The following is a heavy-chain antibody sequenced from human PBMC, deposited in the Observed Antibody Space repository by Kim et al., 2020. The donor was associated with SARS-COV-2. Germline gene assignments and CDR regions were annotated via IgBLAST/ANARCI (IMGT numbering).Heavy chain of an antibody. CDR1: GFTFGDFA. Sequence: GGSLRLSCTPSGFTFGDFALNWFRQAPGKGLEWVAFIKSQSNGGTTQYAASVKDRFSISRDDSKNIGYLQMNSLKIEDTAVYYCTRDPCTGRGCYGYADYWGQGTLVTVSS. J-gene: IGHJ4*02. CDR2: IKSQSNGGTT. D-gene: IGHD2-15*01. V-gene: IGHV3-49*03. CDR3: TRDPCTGRGCYGYADY.